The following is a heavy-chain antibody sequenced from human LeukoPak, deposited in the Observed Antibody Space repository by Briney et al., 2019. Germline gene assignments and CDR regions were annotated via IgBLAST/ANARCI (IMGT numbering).Heavy chain of an antibody. D-gene: IGHD3-22*01. CDR3: AGDSSGYYGWTFDY. Sequence: SVKVSCKASEYTFTAYFIHWVRQAPGQGLEWMGGIIPIFGTANYAQKFQGRVTITGDESTSTAYMELSSLRSEDTAVYYCAGDSSGYYGWTFDYWGQGTLVTVSS. CDR2: IIPIFGTA. V-gene: IGHV1-69*13. CDR1: EYTFTAYF. J-gene: IGHJ4*02.